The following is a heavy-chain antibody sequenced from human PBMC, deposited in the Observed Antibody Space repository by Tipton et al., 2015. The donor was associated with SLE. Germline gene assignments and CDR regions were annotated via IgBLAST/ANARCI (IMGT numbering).Heavy chain of an antibody. D-gene: IGHD3-22*01. CDR1: GFTFSSYE. CDR2: ISSSGSTI. V-gene: IGHV3-48*03. CDR3: AKDDSSDYYDSSAFDL. Sequence: SLRLSCAASGFTFSSYEMNWVRQAPGKGLEWVSYISSSGSTIYYADSVKGRFTISRDNAKNSLYLQMNSLRAEDTALYYCAKDDSSDYYDSSAFDLWGRGTLVTVSS. J-gene: IGHJ2*01.